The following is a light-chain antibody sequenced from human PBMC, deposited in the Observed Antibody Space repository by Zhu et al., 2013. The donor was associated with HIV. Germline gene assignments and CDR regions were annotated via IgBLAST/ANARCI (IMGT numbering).Light chain of an antibody. CDR2: ANN. V-gene: IGLV1-40*01. J-gene: IGLJ1*01. CDR3: CSYAGSYTYV. Sequence: QPVLTQPPSVSGAPGQTVTIFCTGSSSSIGAGFDVHWYQQLPGTAPKLLIYANNNRPSGVPDRFSGSKSGTSASLAITGLQAEDEADYYCCSYAGSYTYVFGTGTKVTVL. CDR1: SSSIGAGFD.